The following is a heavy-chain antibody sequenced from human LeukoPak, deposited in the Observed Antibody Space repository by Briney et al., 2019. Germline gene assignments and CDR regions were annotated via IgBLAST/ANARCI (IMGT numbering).Heavy chain of an antibody. D-gene: IGHD3-22*01. V-gene: IGHV1-2*02. CDR2: INPNSGGT. J-gene: IGHJ4*02. Sequence: GASVKVSCKASGYTFTDYYMHWVRQAPGQGLEWMGWINPNSGGTNSAQKLQGRVTMTRDTSISTAYMELSRVRSDDTAVYYCARASYYYDSSGYPGYYFDYWGQGTLVTVSS. CDR3: ARASYYYDSSGYPGYYFDY. CDR1: GYTFTDYY.